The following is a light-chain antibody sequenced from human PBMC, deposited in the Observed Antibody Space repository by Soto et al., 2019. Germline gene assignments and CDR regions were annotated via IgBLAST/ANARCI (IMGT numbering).Light chain of an antibody. CDR3: SSYSSISTLGVV. CDR2: EVT. Sequence: QSALTQPASVSGSTGESITISCTGTNSDVGGYNYVSWYQQHPGKAPKLLIYEVTYRPSGVSNRFSGSKSGNTASLTISGLQPEDEADYYCSSYSSISTLGVVFGGGTKLTVL. CDR1: NSDVGGYNY. J-gene: IGLJ2*01. V-gene: IGLV2-14*01.